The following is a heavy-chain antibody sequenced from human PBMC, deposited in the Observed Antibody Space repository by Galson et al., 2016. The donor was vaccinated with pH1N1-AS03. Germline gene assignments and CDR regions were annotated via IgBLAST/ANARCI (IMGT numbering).Heavy chain of an antibody. J-gene: IGHJ2*01. CDR3: AREAVSRYWYFDL. D-gene: IGHD4-17*01. V-gene: IGHV3-53*04. CDR2: IYSGGSA. Sequence: SLRLSCAASRLTVSSNYMSWVRQAPGKGLEWVSVIYSGGSAYYAESVKGRFTISRHNTKNTLNLQMNSLSAEDTAVYYCAREAVSRYWYFDLWGRGTLVTVSS. CDR1: RLTVSSNY.